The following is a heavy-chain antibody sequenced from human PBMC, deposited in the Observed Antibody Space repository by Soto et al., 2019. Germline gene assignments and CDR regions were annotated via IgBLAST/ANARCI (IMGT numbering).Heavy chain of an antibody. Sequence: QLQLQESGPGLVKPSETLSLSCTVSGGSITSSFYWGWIRQPPGKGLEWIGSIYGTGNTYYNPTLKVRVTISADTSNNQFSLNLISVTAADTAVYYCRSSSRYSTDVWGQGATVTVSS. D-gene: IGHD6-13*01. CDR1: GGSITSSFY. V-gene: IGHV4-39*01. CDR2: IYGTGNT. J-gene: IGHJ6*02. CDR3: RSSSRYSTDV.